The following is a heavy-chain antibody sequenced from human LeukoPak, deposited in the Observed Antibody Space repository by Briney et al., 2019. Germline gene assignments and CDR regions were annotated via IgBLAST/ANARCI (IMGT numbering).Heavy chain of an antibody. CDR1: GYTFTSYA. CDR3: ARLSRIHNENTWIQLWSPRYYYYYYMDV. CDR2: INTNTGNP. J-gene: IGHJ6*03. Sequence: ASVKVSCKASGYTFTSYAMNWVRQAPGQGLEWMGWINTNTGNPTYAQGFTGRFVFSLDTSVSTAYLQISSLKAEDTAVYYCARLSRIHNENTWIQLWSPRYYYYYYMDVWGKGTTVTVSS. D-gene: IGHD5-18*01. V-gene: IGHV7-4-1*02.